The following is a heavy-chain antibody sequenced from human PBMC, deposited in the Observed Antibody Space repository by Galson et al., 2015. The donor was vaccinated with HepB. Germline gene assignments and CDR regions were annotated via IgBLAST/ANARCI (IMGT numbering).Heavy chain of an antibody. CDR2: ISDDGRKK. V-gene: IGHV3-30*18. CDR3: AKCDGYCDTITTYFYVMDV. J-gene: IGHJ6*02. Sequence: SLRLSCAASGFTFSTYGMHWVRQAPGKGLEWVAVISDDGRKKYYADSVKGRFTISRDNSKNTLYLQMSSLITEDTAAYYCAKCDGYCDTITTYFYVMDVWGQGTTVTVSS. CDR1: GFTFSTYG. D-gene: IGHD2-2*03.